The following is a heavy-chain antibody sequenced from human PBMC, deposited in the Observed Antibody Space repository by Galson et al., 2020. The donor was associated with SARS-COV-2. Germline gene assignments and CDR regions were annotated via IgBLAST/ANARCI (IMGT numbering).Heavy chain of an antibody. D-gene: IGHD4-4*01. CDR2: INPHNGNT. CDR3: ARDCERTTCYFDP. CDR1: GYNINNYG. Sequence: GESLKISCKASGYNINNYGISWLRQAPGQGLEWMGWINPHNGNTKYAQKFQGRVTMTTDTPTSMAYMELRSLTSDDAAVYYCARDCERTTCYFDPWGQGTLVTVSS. J-gene: IGHJ5*02. V-gene: IGHV1-18*01.